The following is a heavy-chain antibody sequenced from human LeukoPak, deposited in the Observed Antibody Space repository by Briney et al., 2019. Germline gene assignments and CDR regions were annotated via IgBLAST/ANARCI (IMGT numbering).Heavy chain of an antibody. V-gene: IGHV4-4*07. CDR3: ARDVYSSSSHWFDP. CDR1: GGSISSYY. D-gene: IGHD6-13*01. J-gene: IGHJ5*02. CDR2: IYTSGST. Sequence: SSETLSLTCTVSGGSISSYYWSWIRQPAGKGLEWIGRIYTSGSTNYNPSLKSRVTMSVDTSKNQFSLKLSSVTAADTAVYYCARDVYSSSSHWFDPWGQGTLVTVSS.